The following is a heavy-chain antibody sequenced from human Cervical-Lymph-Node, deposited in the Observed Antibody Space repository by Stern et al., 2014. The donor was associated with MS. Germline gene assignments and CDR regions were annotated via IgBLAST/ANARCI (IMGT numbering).Heavy chain of an antibody. CDR2: IYYSAST. CDR3: ARVSYDFWSGYYVFDY. V-gene: IGHV4-31*03. J-gene: IGHJ4*02. Sequence: QVQLVESGPGLVKPSQTLSLTCTVSGGSISSGGYYWSWIRQHPGKGLEWVGDIYYSASTYYNPSLKSRVTISVDTSKNQFSLKLSSVTAADTAVYYCARVSYDFWSGYYVFDYWGQGTLVTVSS. D-gene: IGHD3-3*01. CDR1: GGSISSGGYY.